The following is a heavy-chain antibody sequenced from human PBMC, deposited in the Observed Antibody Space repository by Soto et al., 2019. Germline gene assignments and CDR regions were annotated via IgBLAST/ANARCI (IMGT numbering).Heavy chain of an antibody. V-gene: IGHV4-4*07. Sequence: QVQLKESGPGLVKPSENLSLTCTVSGDSISSFYWSWIRPTAGKGLEWIGRLYVSGSTDYNPSLKSRVSMSVDRSQNQFSLKLNSVTASDTAVYYCVRDCSGGGCYSDDGMDVWGQGTTVTVSS. CDR1: GDSISSFY. CDR2: LYVSGST. J-gene: IGHJ6*02. CDR3: VRDCSGGGCYSDDGMDV. D-gene: IGHD2-15*01.